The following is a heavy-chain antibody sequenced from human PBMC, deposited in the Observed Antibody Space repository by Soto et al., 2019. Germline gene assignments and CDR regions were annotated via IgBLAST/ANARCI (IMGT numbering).Heavy chain of an antibody. Sequence: ASVKVSCKTSGYTFFSYGISWVRQAPGQGLEWMGWISGYNGNTNYAQKFQARVTMTADTSTRTAYMELRNLRSDDTALYYCARKSSSSSWLDPWGQGTLVTVSS. CDR3: ARKSSSSSWLDP. V-gene: IGHV1-18*01. CDR1: GYTFFSYG. CDR2: ISGYNGNT. J-gene: IGHJ5*02. D-gene: IGHD6-6*01.